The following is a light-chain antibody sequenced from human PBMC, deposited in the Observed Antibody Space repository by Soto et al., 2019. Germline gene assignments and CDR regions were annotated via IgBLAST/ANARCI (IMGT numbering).Light chain of an antibody. V-gene: IGLV1-36*01. Sequence: QSVVTQPPSVSEAPRQRVTISCSGSRSNVGNNAVNWYQQFPGKPPKLLVYYDDLLPSGVSDRFSGSKSGTLASLAISGLQSEDEADYYCAVWDDSLNGPVFGGGTKLTVL. J-gene: IGLJ3*02. CDR2: YDD. CDR1: RSNVGNNA. CDR3: AVWDDSLNGPV.